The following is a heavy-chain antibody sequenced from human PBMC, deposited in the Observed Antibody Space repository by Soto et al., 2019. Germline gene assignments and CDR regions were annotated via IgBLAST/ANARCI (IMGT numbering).Heavy chain of an antibody. Sequence: TGGSLRLSCAASGFTFSSYSMNWVRQAPGKGLEWVSYISSSSSTIYYADSVKGRFTISRDNAKNSLYLQMNSLRDEDTAVYYCADARIAAAGPEYFQHWGQGTLVTVSS. CDR2: ISSSSSTI. CDR1: GFTFSSYS. J-gene: IGHJ1*01. D-gene: IGHD6-13*01. CDR3: ADARIAAAGPEYFQH. V-gene: IGHV3-48*02.